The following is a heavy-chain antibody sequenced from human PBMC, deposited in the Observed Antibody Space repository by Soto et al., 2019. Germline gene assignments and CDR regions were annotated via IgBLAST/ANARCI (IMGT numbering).Heavy chain of an antibody. V-gene: IGHV1-69*06. CDR3: ARSGLRRPHNPSRFFGLDG. D-gene: IGHD3-16*01. CDR2: IIPLLGTV. Sequence: QGQLVQSGAEVKKPGSSVKVSCRASGATFTNSVITWVRKGPVQGLEFMGGIIPLLGTVDYAENFQGRVTLTGDTVTNTVYLEMRSLRYDDTAVYYCARSGLRRPHNPSRFFGLDGWGHGPTVSV. CDR1: GATFTNSV. J-gene: IGHJ6*02.